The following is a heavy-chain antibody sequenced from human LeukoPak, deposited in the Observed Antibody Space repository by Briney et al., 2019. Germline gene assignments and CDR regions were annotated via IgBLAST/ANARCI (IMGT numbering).Heavy chain of an antibody. J-gene: IGHJ4*02. CDR3: ARVLEAASFDY. Sequence: GGSLRLSCAASGFTFSDYYMSWIRQAPGKGLEWVSYISSSGSTIYYADPVKGRFTISRDNAKNSLYLQMNSLRAEDTAVYYCARVLEAASFDYWGQGILVTVSS. CDR1: GFTFSDYY. V-gene: IGHV3-11*04. CDR2: ISSSGSTI. D-gene: IGHD6-25*01.